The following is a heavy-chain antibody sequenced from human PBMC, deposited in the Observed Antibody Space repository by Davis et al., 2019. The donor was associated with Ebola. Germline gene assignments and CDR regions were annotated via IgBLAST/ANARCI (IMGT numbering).Heavy chain of an antibody. Sequence: GESLKISCAASGFTFSSYAMHWVRQAPGQGLEWVAVIPYDGSNKYYADSVKGRFTISRDNSKNTLFLQMNGLRVEDTAIYYCAKDTSNIWFDIWGQGTNVTVSS. CDR2: IPYDGSNK. D-gene: IGHD1-26*01. V-gene: IGHV3-30-3*01. J-gene: IGHJ3*02. CDR3: AKDTSNIWFDI. CDR1: GFTFSSYA.